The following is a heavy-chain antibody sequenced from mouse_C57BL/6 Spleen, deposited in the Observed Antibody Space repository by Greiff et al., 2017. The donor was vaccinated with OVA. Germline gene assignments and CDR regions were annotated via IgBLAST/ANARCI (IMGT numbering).Heavy chain of an antibody. CDR3: TRWAVVARGFAY. D-gene: IGHD1-1*01. V-gene: IGHV1-15*01. Sequence: QVQLQQSGAELVRPGASVTLSCKASGYTFTDYEMHWVKQTPVHGLEWIGAIDPETGGTAYNQKFKGKAILTADKSSSTAYMELRSLTSEDSAVYYCTRWAVVARGFAYWGQGTLVTVSA. CDR1: GYTFTDYE. CDR2: IDPETGGT. J-gene: IGHJ3*01.